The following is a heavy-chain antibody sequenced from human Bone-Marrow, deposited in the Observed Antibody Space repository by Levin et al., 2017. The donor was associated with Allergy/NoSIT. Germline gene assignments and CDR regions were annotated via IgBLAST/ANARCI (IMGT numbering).Heavy chain of an antibody. V-gene: IGHV3-53*01. D-gene: IGHD3-16*01. CDR1: GFTVSNNY. CDR3: ARGTYTNSGAEAFDP. CDR2: IYSDGRT. Sequence: GGSLRLSCAASGFTVSNNYMSWVRQTPGKGLEYVSVIYSDGRTYYADSVKGRFTISRDNSENTLYLQMNSLRVEDTAVYYCARGTYTNSGAEAFDPWGQGTLVTVSS. J-gene: IGHJ5*02.